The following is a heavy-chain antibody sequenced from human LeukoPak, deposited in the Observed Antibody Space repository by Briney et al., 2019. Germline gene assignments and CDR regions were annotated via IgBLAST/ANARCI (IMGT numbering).Heavy chain of an antibody. Sequence: SETLSLTCTVSGGSISSYYWSWIRQPPGKGLEWIGYIYYSGSANYNPSLKSRVTISVDTSKNQFSLKLSSVTAADTAVYYCARGQPLPDYWGQGTLVTVSS. D-gene: IGHD2-21*02. CDR2: IYYSGSA. CDR1: GGSISSYY. V-gene: IGHV4-59*01. J-gene: IGHJ4*02. CDR3: ARGQPLPDY.